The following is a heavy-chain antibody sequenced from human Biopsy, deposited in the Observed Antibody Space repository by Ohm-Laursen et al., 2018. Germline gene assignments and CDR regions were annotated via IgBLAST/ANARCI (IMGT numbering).Heavy chain of an antibody. J-gene: IGHJ4*02. CDR1: GGTFTNYA. D-gene: IGHD1-26*01. CDR2: IIPIFGTA. Sequence: ASVKVSCKASGGTFTNYAISWVRQAPGQGLEWMGGIIPIFGTANYAQKFQGRVTITADESTSTAYMELSSLRSDDAAVYYCARDALGGGSYRFFYWGQGSLVTVSS. CDR3: ARDALGGGSYRFFY. V-gene: IGHV1-69*13.